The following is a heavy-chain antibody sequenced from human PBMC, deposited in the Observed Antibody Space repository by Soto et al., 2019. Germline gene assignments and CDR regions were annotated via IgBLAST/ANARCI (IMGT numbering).Heavy chain of an antibody. CDR1: GYTLTELS. V-gene: IGHV1-46*01. D-gene: IGHD5-12*01. Sequence: ASVKVSCKVSGYTLTELSMHWVRQAPGQGLEWMGIINPSGGSTSYAQKFQGRVTMTRDTSTSTVYMELSSLRSEDTAVYYCARESRRDGYNFAYWGQGTLVTVSS. J-gene: IGHJ4*02. CDR3: ARESRRDGYNFAY. CDR2: INPSGGST.